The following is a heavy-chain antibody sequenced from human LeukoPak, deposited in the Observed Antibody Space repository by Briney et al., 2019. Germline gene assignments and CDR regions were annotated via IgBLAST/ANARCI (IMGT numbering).Heavy chain of an antibody. V-gene: IGHV1-2*02. CDR1: GYTFTGYY. D-gene: IGHD6-6*01. J-gene: IGHJ2*01. CDR2: INPNSGGT. Sequence: ASVKVSCKASGYTFTGYYMHWVRQAPGQGLEWMGWINPNSGGTNYAQKFQGRVTMTRDTSISTAYMELSRLRSDDTAVYYCARVGRRVAARPPYWYFDLWGRGTLVTVSS. CDR3: ARVGRRVAARPPYWYFDL.